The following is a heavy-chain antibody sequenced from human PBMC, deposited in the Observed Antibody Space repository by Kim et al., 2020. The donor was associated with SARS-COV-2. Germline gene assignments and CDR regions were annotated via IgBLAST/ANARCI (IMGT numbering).Heavy chain of an antibody. J-gene: IGHJ4*02. V-gene: IGHV3-7*01. CDR1: GFTFSNHW. CDR2: INADGSEK. CDR3: ARDAGRREDC. Sequence: GGSLRLSCGVSGFTFSNHWMTWVRQAPGKGLEWVASINADGSEKHYADSVEGRFTISRDNPKNSLFLQMNSLRADDTAVYYCARDAGRREDCWGQGNLVTVSS. D-gene: IGHD1-26*01.